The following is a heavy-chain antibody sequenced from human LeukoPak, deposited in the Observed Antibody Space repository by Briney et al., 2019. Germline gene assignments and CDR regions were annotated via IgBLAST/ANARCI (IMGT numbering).Heavy chain of an antibody. CDR1: GFTFSNAY. V-gene: IGHV3-15*01. Sequence: GGSLRLSCAASGFTFSNAYMSWVRPAPGKGLEWVGRIKSKTDGGTTDYAAPVKGRFTVSRDDSKNTLYLQMNSLKTEDTAMYYCTTQSSSWYSFFDYWGQGSLVTVSS. J-gene: IGHJ4*02. D-gene: IGHD6-13*01. CDR2: IKSKTDGGTT. CDR3: TTQSSSWYSFFDY.